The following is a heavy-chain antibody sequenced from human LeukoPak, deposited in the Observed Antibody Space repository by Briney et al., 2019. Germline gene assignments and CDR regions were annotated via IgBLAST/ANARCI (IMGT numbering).Heavy chain of an antibody. V-gene: IGHV3-23*01. CDR1: GFTFSSYA. D-gene: IGHD6-13*01. J-gene: IGHJ4*02. CDR3: AKDLQVIAAAVDY. CDR2: VSGSGGST. Sequence: GGSLRLSCAASGFTFSSYAMSWVRQAPGKGLEWVSSVSGSGGSTYYADSVKGRFTISRDNSKNTLSLQMNSLRAEDTALYYCAKDLQVIAAAVDYWGQGTLVTASS.